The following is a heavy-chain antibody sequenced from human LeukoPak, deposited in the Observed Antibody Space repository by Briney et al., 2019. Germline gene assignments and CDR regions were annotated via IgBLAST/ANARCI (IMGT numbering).Heavy chain of an antibody. CDR2: INTDGSST. CDR3: ARAGYYYYYMDV. J-gene: IGHJ6*03. V-gene: IGHV3-74*01. Sequence: GGSLRLSCAASGFTFSSYWMHWVRQAPGKGLVWFSRINTDGSSTSYADSVKGRFTISRDNAKNTLYLQMNSLRAEDTAVYYCARAGYYYYYMDVWGKGTTVTVSS. CDR1: GFTFSSYW.